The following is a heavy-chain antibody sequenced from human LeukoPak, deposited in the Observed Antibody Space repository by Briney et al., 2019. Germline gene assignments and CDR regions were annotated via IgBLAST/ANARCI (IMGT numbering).Heavy chain of an antibody. V-gene: IGHV3-48*01. CDR1: GFTSSSYS. J-gene: IGHJ4*02. CDR3: ARDSTYYYDSGSSGPHYFGN. CDR2: ISTSSTTI. Sequence: GGPLRLSCAASGFTSSSYSMNWVRQAPGKGLEWVSYISTSSTTIYYADSVKGRFTISRDNSKNTLYLQLNSLRAEDTAVYYCARDSTYYYDSGSSGPHYFGNWGQGTLVTVSS. D-gene: IGHD3-10*01.